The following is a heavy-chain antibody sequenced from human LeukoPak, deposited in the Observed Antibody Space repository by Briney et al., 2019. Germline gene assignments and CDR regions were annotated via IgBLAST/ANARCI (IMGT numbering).Heavy chain of an antibody. CDR3: ARRNYYDTSGYQFDY. CDR1: GGSISSYY. D-gene: IGHD3-22*01. J-gene: IGHJ4*02. CDR2: IYYSGST. V-gene: IGHV4-59*08. Sequence: PSETLSLTCTVSGGSISSYYWSWIRQPPGKGLEWIGYIYYSGSTSYNPSLKSRVTISGDTSKNQFSLKLSSVTAADTAVYYCARRNYYDTSGYQFDYWGQGTLVTVSS.